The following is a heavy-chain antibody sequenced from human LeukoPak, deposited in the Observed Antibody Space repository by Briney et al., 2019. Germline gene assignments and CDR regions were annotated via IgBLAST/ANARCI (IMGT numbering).Heavy chain of an antibody. CDR1: EFAFSTYN. CDR3: ARVAAGYSVNYFDY. D-gene: IGHD4-23*01. CDR2: ISTGSSTT. Sequence: GGSLRLSCAASEFAFSTYNMNWVRQAPGKGLGWVSYISTGSSTTYYADSVKGRFTISRDNVENSLYLQMNSLRDEDTAVYYCARVAAGYSVNYFDYWGQGTLVTVSS. J-gene: IGHJ4*02. V-gene: IGHV3-48*02.